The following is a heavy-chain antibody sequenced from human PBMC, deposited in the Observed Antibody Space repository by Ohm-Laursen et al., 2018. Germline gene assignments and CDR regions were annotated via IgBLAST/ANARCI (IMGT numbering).Heavy chain of an antibody. CDR2: ISAYNGNT. Sequence: ATVKISCKASGYTFTSYGISWVRQAPGQGLEWMGWISAYNGNTNYAQKLQGRVTMTTDTSTSTAYMELRSLRSDDTAVYYCARGSNYDFWSGYPPAYWGQGTLVTVSS. CDR3: ARGSNYDFWSGYPPAY. D-gene: IGHD3-3*01. J-gene: IGHJ4*02. V-gene: IGHV1-18*01. CDR1: GYTFTSYG.